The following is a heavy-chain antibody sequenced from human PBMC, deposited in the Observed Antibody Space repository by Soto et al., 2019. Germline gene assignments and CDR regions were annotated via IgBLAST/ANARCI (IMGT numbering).Heavy chain of an antibody. D-gene: IGHD3-10*01. J-gene: IGHJ3*02. CDR1: GFTFSSYS. CDR3: ARQGGLWFGELLHHAFDI. Sequence: PGGSLRLSCAASGFTFSSYSMNCVRQAPGKGLEWVSSISSSSSYIYYADSVKRRFTISRDNAKNSLYLQMNRLRAEDTAVYYCARQGGLWFGELLHHAFDIWGQGTMVTVSS. V-gene: IGHV3-21*01. CDR2: ISSSSSYI.